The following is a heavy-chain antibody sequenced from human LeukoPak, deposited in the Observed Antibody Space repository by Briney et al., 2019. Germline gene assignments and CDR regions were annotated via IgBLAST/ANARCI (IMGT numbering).Heavy chain of an antibody. Sequence: GASVKVSCKASGGTFSSYAISWVRQAPGQGLEWMGGIIPIFGTANYAQKFQGRVTITTDESTSTAYMELSSLRSEDTAVYYCARDNYYDSSGSHYYYMDVWGKGTTVTVSS. V-gene: IGHV1-69*05. CDR2: IIPIFGTA. CDR1: GGTFSSYA. J-gene: IGHJ6*03. D-gene: IGHD3-22*01. CDR3: ARDNYYDSSGSHYYYMDV.